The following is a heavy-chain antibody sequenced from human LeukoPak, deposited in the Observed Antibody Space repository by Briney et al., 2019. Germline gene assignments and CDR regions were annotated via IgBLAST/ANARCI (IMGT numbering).Heavy chain of an antibody. D-gene: IGHD5-18*01. CDR2: IYSGGST. J-gene: IGHJ4*02. CDR3: LRDPDTY. V-gene: IGHV3-66*01. Sequence: GGSLRLSCAASGFTVSSNYMSWVRQAAGKGLEWVSVIYSGGSTYYADSVKGRFSISRDNSKNTLHLQMNSLRDEDTAVYYCLRDPDTYWGQGTLVTVSS. CDR1: GFTVSSNY.